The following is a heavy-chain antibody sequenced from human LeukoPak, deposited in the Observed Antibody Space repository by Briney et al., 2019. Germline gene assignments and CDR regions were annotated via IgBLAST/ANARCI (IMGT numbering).Heavy chain of an antibody. J-gene: IGHJ4*02. V-gene: IGHV4-59*08. Sequence: PSETLSLTCTVSGGSISSYYWSWIRQPPVKGLEWIGYIYYSGSTNYNPSLKSRVTISVDTSKNQFSLKLSSVTAADTAVYYCARHSRVRFGELLYWGQGTLVTVSS. CDR1: GGSISSYY. CDR2: IYYSGST. D-gene: IGHD3-10*01. CDR3: ARHSRVRFGELLY.